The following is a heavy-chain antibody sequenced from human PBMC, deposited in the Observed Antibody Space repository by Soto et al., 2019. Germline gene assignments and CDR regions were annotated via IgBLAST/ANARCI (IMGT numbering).Heavy chain of an antibody. V-gene: IGHV4-59*01. D-gene: IGHD2-8*01. J-gene: IGHJ4*02. CDR1: GGSISSYS. CDR2: IDYSGST. CDR3: ARRYAGNFDY. Sequence: QVQLQESGPGLVKPSETLSLTCTVSGGSISSYSWSWIRQPPGKGLEWIGYIDYSGSTNYNPSLKSRVTISVDTSKNQFSLKLSSVTAADTAVYYCARRYAGNFDYWGQGTLVTVSS.